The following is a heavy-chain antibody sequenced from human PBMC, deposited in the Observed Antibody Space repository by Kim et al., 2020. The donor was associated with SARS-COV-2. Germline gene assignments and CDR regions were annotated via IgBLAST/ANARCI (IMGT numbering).Heavy chain of an antibody. Sequence: GSLRLSCTASGFIFGDYAMTWVRQAPGKGLECVGFIRSKTYGGTTEYAASVKGRFTISRDDSNSIAYLQMNSLKSEDTAVYYCTRALTSSWYDSWGQGTLVTVSS. D-gene: IGHD2-2*01. CDR2: IRSKTYGGTT. J-gene: IGHJ5*01. CDR3: TRALTSSWYDS. V-gene: IGHV3-49*04. CDR1: GFIFGDYA.